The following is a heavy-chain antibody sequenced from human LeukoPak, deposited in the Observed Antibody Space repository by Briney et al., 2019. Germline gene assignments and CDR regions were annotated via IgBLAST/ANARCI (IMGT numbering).Heavy chain of an antibody. CDR2: ISSSSSYI. Sequence: GGSLRLSCAASGFTFSSYSMNWVRQAPGKGLEWVSSISSSSSYIYYADSVKGRFTISRDNAKNSLYLQMISLRAEDTAFYYCASSRTERGYSFGYGYWGQGTLVTVSS. D-gene: IGHD5-18*01. V-gene: IGHV3-21*01. CDR1: GFTFSSYS. J-gene: IGHJ4*02. CDR3: ASSRTERGYSFGYGY.